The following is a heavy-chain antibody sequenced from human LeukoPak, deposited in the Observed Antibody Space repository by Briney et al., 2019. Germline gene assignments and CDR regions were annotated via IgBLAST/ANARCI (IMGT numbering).Heavy chain of an antibody. Sequence: SETLSLTCTVSGGSISSSSYYWGWIRQPPGKGLEWIGSIYYSGSTYYNPSLKSRVTISVDTSKNQFSLKLSSVTAADTAVYYCARDLRGLRYLDYWGQGTLVTVSS. CDR1: GGSISSSSYY. CDR3: ARDLRGLRYLDY. CDR2: IYYSGST. J-gene: IGHJ4*02. V-gene: IGHV4-39*07. D-gene: IGHD5-12*01.